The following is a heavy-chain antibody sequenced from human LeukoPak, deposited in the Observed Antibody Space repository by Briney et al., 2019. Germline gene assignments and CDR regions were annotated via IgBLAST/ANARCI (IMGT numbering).Heavy chain of an antibody. V-gene: IGHV4-34*01. CDR3: ARGRGGVVNYFDC. J-gene: IGHJ4*02. D-gene: IGHD3-3*01. CDR2: INHSGST. Sequence: SETLSLTCAVYGGSFSGYYWSWIRQPPGKGLEWIGEINHSGSTNYNPSLKSRVTISVDTPKNQFSLKLSSVTAADTAVYYCARGRGGVVNYFDCWGQGTLVTVSS. CDR1: GGSFSGYY.